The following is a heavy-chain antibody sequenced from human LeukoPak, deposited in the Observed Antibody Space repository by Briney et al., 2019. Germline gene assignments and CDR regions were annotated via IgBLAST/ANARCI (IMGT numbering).Heavy chain of an antibody. CDR2: ISSSSSYI. J-gene: IGHJ4*02. V-gene: IGHV3-21*01. CDR3: ARGGGGNSGDY. D-gene: IGHD4-23*01. Sequence: GGSLRLSCAASGFTFSSYSMNWVRQAPGKGLEWVSSISSSSSYIYYADSVKGRFTISRENAKNSLYLQMNSLRAEDTAVYYCARGGGGNSGDYWGQGTLVTVSS. CDR1: GFTFSSYS.